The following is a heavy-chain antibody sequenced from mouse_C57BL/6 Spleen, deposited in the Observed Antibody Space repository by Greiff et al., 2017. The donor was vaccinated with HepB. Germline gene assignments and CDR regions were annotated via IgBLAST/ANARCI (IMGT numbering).Heavy chain of an antibody. CDR1: GFTFSNYW. J-gene: IGHJ2*01. CDR3: TGPYELLYFDY. CDR2: IRLKSDNYAT. D-gene: IGHD2-1*01. V-gene: IGHV6-3*01. Sequence: EVKLMESGGGLVQPGGSMKLSCVASGFTFSNYWMNWVRQSPEKGLEWVAQIRLKSDNYATHYAESVKGRFTISRDDSKSSVYLQMNNLRAEDTGIYYCTGPYELLYFDYWGQGTTLTVSS.